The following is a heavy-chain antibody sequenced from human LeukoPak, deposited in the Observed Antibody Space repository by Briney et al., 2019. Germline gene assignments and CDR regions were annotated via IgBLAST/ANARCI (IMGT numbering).Heavy chain of an antibody. CDR2: ISGDGSMT. Sequence: PGGSLRLSCAASGFTFSTHWMYWVRQAPGKELVWVSRISGDGSMTSYADSVMGRFTISRDNAKNTLYLQMNSLRAEDTAVYHCVRDGHGGNSPPAFDIWGQGTMVTVSS. D-gene: IGHD4-23*01. CDR1: GFTFSTHW. V-gene: IGHV3-74*01. CDR3: VRDGHGGNSPPAFDI. J-gene: IGHJ3*02.